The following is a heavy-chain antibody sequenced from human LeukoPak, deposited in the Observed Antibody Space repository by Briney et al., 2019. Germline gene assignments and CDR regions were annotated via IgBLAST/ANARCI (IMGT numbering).Heavy chain of an antibody. J-gene: IGHJ4*02. CDR1: GYTFTGYY. CDR2: IKPNSGGT. CDR3: ASSGWIGGYPKTNDY. D-gene: IGHD1-26*01. Sequence: ASVKVSCKASGYTFTGYYMHWVRQAPGQGLEWMGWIKPNSGGTNYAQKFQGRVTMTRDTSISTAYMELSRMRSDDTAVYYCASSGWIGGYPKTNDYWGQGTLVTVSS. V-gene: IGHV1-2*02.